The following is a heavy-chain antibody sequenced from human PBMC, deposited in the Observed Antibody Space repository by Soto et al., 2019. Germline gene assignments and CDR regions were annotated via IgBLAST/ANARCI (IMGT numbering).Heavy chain of an antibody. V-gene: IGHV3-74*01. CDR1: GFTFSSYW. D-gene: IGHD3-22*01. CDR2: INSDGSST. J-gene: IGHJ4*02. CDR3: ARDQGEDYYDSSGPCGY. Sequence: GGSLRLSCAASGFTFSSYWMHWVRQAPGKGLVWVSRINSDGSSTSYADSVKGRFTISRDNAKNTLYLQMNSLRAEDTAVYYCARDQGEDYYDSSGPCGYWGQGTLVTVS.